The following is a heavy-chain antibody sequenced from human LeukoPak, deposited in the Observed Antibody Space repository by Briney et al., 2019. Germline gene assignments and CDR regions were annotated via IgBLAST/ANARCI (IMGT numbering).Heavy chain of an antibody. CDR2: IIPIFDTA. V-gene: IGHV1-69*01. CDR1: GGTFSSYS. D-gene: IGHD1-26*01. J-gene: IGHJ6*02. Sequence: SVKVSCKASGGTFSSYSISWVRQAPGQGLEWMGGIIPIFDTADHAQKFQGRVTITADESTSTAYMELSSLRSEDTAVFYCARISLGAIWGYYYGMDVWGQGTTVTVSS. CDR3: ARISLGAIWGYYYGMDV.